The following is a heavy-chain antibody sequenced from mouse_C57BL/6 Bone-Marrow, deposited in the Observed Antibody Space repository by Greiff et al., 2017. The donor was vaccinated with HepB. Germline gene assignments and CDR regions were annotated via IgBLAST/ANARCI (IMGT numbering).Heavy chain of an antibody. CDR1: GYSITSGYY. Sequence: EVQLQQSGPGLVKPSQSLSLTCSVTGYSITSGYYWNWIRQFPGNKLEWMGYISYDGSNNYNPSLKNRISITRDTSKNQFFLKLNSVTTEDTATYYCASSPYYYGSGAWFAYWGQGTLVTVSA. J-gene: IGHJ3*01. V-gene: IGHV3-6*01. CDR2: ISYDGSN. CDR3: ASSPYYYGSGAWFAY. D-gene: IGHD1-1*01.